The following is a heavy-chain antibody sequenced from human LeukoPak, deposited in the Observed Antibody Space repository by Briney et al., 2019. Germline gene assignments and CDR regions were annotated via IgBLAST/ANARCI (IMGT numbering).Heavy chain of an antibody. CDR2: ITWNSGSI. Sequence: SLRLSCAASGFIFDDYAIHWVRQAPGKGLEWVSGITWNSGSIGYADSVKGRFTISRDNAKNSLYLQMNSLRAEDTAVYYCARDPPSFQYWGQGTLVTVSA. CDR1: GFIFDDYA. V-gene: IGHV3-9*01. CDR3: ARDPPSFQY. J-gene: IGHJ1*01.